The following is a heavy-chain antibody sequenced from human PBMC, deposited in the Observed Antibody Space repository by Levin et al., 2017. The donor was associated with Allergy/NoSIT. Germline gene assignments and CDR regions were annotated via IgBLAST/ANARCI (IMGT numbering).Heavy chain of an antibody. D-gene: IGHD2-2*01. CDR1: GFSLSTSGLR. CDR3: AGLHCRNSTCYDF. J-gene: IGHJ4*02. Sequence: ESGPTLVKPTQTLTLTCTFSGFSLSTSGLRVNWIRQPPGKALEWLARIDWDDDKFYSTSLKARLTIYKDTSENQVVLTMTNMDPVDTATYYCAGLHCRNSTCYDFWGQGTVVTVSS. CDR2: IDWDDDK. V-gene: IGHV2-70*04.